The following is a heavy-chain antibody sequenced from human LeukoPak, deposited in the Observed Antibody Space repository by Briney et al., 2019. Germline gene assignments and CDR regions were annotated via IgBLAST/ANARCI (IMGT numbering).Heavy chain of an antibody. J-gene: IGHJ5*02. CDR2: IYYSGST. V-gene: IGHV4-39*07. D-gene: IGHD3-3*01. CDR1: GGSISSSSYY. Sequence: SETLSLTCTVSGGSISSSSYYWGWIRRPPGKGLEWIGSIYYSGSTYYNPSLKSRVTISVDTSKNQFSLKLSSVTAADTAVYYCARAFLGWLLYSDDWFDPWGQGTLVTVSP. CDR3: ARAFLGWLLYSDDWFDP.